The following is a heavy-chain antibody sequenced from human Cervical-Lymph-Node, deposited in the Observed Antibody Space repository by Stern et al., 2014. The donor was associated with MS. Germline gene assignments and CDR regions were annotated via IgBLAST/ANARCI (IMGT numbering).Heavy chain of an antibody. J-gene: IGHJ5*01. Sequence: VQLVQSGAEVKKPGSSGKVSCKASRGILRSYSISWVRQDPGQGLEWLGGILPIFATAIYAQKFQGRVTITADESTDTAYLELSSLISEDTAVYYCARGAAYSSSWFDYWGQGTLVTVSS. CDR1: RGILRSYS. D-gene: IGHD2-2*01. CDR2: ILPIFATA. CDR3: ARGAAYSSSWFDY. V-gene: IGHV1-69*01.